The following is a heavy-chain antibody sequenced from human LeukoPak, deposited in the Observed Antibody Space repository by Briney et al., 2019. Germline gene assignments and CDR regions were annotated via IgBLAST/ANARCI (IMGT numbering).Heavy chain of an antibody. V-gene: IGHV3-23*01. J-gene: IGHJ4*02. CDR3: AKELEDIVVVVAAAGYFDY. CDR1: GCTFSSYA. D-gene: IGHD2-15*01. CDR2: ISGSSGST. Sequence: GGSLSLSWAAAGCTFSSYAMSWVRQARGKGLGWVSAISGSSGSTYYADFVKGRFTISRDNSKNTLYLQMNSLRAEDTVVYYCAKELEDIVVVVAAAGYFDYWGQGTLVTVSS.